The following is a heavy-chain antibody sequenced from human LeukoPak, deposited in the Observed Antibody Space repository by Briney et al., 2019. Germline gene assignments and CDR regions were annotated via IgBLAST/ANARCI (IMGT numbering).Heavy chain of an antibody. CDR2: ISRRGTSK. J-gene: IGHJ4*02. CDR3: SWGFGDFQEIDY. Sequence: GGSLRLSCAASGFTFSSYSMNWVRQAPGKGLEWVSSISRRGTSKQYADSVKGRFTISRDNAKNSLFLHMDSLRVEDTAVYYCSWGFGDFQEIDYWGQGTLVTVSS. CDR1: GFTFSSYS. V-gene: IGHV3-21*06. D-gene: IGHD3-10*01.